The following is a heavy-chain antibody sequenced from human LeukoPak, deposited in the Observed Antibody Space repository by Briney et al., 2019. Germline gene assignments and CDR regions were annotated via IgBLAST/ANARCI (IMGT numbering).Heavy chain of an antibody. Sequence: GGSLRLSCAASGFTVSSNYMSWVRQAPGKGLEWVSVIYSGGSTYYADSVKGRFTISRDNSKNTLYLQMNSLRAEDTAVYYCARVGDGPESYYYYGMDVWGQGTTVTVSS. D-gene: IGHD5-24*01. CDR3: ARVGDGPESYYYYGMDV. CDR1: GFTVSSNY. CDR2: IYSGGST. V-gene: IGHV3-53*05. J-gene: IGHJ6*02.